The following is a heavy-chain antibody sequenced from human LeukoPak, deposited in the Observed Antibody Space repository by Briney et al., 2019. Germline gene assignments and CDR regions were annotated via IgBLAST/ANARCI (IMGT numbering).Heavy chain of an antibody. CDR1: GFTFSSYG. Sequence: PGGSLRLSCAASGFTFSSYGMHWVRQAPGKGLEWVAVIWYDGSNKYYADSVKGRFTISRDDSKNTLYLQMNSLRAEDTAVYYCAKDGHEWGSYSAWGQGTLVTVSS. CDR2: IWYDGSNK. D-gene: IGHD1-26*01. J-gene: IGHJ5*02. CDR3: AKDGHEWGSYSA. V-gene: IGHV3-33*06.